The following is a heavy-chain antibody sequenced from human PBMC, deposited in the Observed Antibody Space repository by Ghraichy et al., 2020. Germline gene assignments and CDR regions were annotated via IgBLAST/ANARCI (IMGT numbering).Heavy chain of an antibody. V-gene: IGHV4-34*01. CDR3: ARATGYSSSSNLKNWFDP. D-gene: IGHD6-13*01. Sequence: SETLSLTCAVYGGSFSGYYWSWIRQPPGKGLEWIGEINHSGSTNYNPSLKSRVTISVDTSKNQFSLKLSSVTAADTAVYYCARATGYSSSSNLKNWFDPWGQGTLVTVSS. J-gene: IGHJ5*02. CDR1: GGSFSGYY. CDR2: INHSGST.